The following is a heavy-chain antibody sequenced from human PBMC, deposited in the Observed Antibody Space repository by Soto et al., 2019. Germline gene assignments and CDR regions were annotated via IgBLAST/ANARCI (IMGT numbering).Heavy chain of an antibody. CDR3: AGVGKTSSNDAFDI. CDR1: GDSFTSYD. J-gene: IGHJ3*02. CDR2: IYSSGSA. D-gene: IGHD6-13*01. Sequence: SETLSLTCAVSGDSFTSYDWSYIRQPPGKGLEWIGYIYSSGSANYNPSLKSRVTLSIDTSKNQISLTLNSVTAADTAVYFCAGVGKTSSNDAFDIWGQGTMVTVSS. V-gene: IGHV4-59*01.